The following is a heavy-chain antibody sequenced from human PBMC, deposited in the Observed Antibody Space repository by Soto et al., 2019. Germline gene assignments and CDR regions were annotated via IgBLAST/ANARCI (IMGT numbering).Heavy chain of an antibody. CDR3: ARDLSRPYFDSNGYLDY. CDR2: IWYDASKI. V-gene: IGHV3-33*01. D-gene: IGHD3-22*01. CDR1: GFSFSTKA. Sequence: GGSLRLSCAASGFSFSTKAMHWVRRAPGKRLEWVAVIWYDASKIYYAESVKGRFTISRDNSKNMLYLQMNRLRAEDTAVYYCARDLSRPYFDSNGYLDYWGQGTLVTVSS. J-gene: IGHJ4*02.